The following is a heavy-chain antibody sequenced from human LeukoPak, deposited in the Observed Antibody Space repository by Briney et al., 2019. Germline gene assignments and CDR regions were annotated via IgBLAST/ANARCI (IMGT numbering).Heavy chain of an antibody. V-gene: IGHV4-59*08. CDR3: ARQAAAGTPFFDY. Sequence: RTSETLSLTCTVSGGSISSYYWSWIRQPPGKGLEWIGYIYYSGSTNYNPSLKSRVTISVDTSKNQFSLKLSSVTAADTAVYYCARQAAAGTPFFDYWGQGTLVTVSS. J-gene: IGHJ4*02. CDR1: GGSISSYY. D-gene: IGHD6-13*01. CDR2: IYYSGST.